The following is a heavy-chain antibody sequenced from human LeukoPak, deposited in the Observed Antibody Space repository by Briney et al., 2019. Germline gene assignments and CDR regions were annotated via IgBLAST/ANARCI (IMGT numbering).Heavy chain of an antibody. CDR3: VRSCSSTSCRYYYYYGMDV. D-gene: IGHD2-2*01. V-gene: IGHV1-8*01. J-gene: IGHJ6*02. CDR2: MNPNSGNT. Sequence: ASVKVSCKASGYTFTSYDINWVRQATGQGLEWMGWMNPNSGNTGYAQKFQGRVTMTRNTSISTAYMELSSLRSEDTAVYYCVRSCSSTSCRYYYYYGMDVWGQGTTVTVSS. CDR1: GYTFTSYD.